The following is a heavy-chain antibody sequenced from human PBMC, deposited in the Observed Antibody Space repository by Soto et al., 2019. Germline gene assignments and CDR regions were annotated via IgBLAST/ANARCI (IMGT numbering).Heavy chain of an antibody. J-gene: IGHJ4*02. V-gene: IGHV1-18*01. CDR1: GYSFTTSG. D-gene: IGHD4-17*01. Sequence: QAQLVQSGAEVKEPGASVKVSCKASGYSFTTSGITWVRQAPGQGLEWMGWISTYNGNTNYAQKLQDRVTLTTDTSASTAYMELSSLRSDDTAVYYCARRLYGDYDCWGKVTLVTVSS. CDR2: ISTYNGNT. CDR3: ARRLYGDYDC.